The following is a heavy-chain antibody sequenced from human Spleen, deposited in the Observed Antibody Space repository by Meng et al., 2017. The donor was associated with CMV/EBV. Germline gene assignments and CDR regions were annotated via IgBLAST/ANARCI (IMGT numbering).Heavy chain of an antibody. CDR3: ARDLYCSSISCYTGDYFDY. CDR2: IKPDGSEK. V-gene: IGHV3-7*01. J-gene: IGHJ4*02. CDR1: GFTFSDYY. D-gene: IGHD2-2*01. Sequence: GESLKISCAASGFTFSDYYMNWVRQAPGKGLEWVANIKPDGSEKYSVDSVKGRFTVSRDNAKNSLDLQMNSLRAEDTAVYYCARDLYCSSISCYTGDYFDYWGRGTLVTVSS.